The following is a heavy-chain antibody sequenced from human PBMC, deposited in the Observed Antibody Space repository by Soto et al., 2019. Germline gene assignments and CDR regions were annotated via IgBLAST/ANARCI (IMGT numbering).Heavy chain of an antibody. CDR2: ISGSGGST. V-gene: IGHV3-23*01. J-gene: IGHJ1*01. D-gene: IGHD3-3*01. Sequence: EVQLLESGGGLVQPGGSLRLSCAASGFTFSSYAMSWVRQAPGKGLEWVSAISGSGGSTYYADSVKGRFTISRDNSKNTLYLQMNSLRAEDTAVYYCAKDERFVEWLFHGYFQHWGQGTLVTVSS. CDR1: GFTFSSYA. CDR3: AKDERFVEWLFHGYFQH.